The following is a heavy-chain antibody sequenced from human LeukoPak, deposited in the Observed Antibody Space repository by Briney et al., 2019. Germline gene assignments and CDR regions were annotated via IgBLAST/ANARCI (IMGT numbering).Heavy chain of an antibody. J-gene: IGHJ4*02. Sequence: PETLPLTCAVYGGSFSGYYWSWIRQPPGKGLEWIGEINHSGSTNYNPSLKSRVTISVDTSKNQFSLKLSSVTAADTAVYYCARGDIAVARFDYWGQGTLVTVSS. V-gene: IGHV4-34*01. CDR3: ARGDIAVARFDY. D-gene: IGHD6-19*01. CDR2: INHSGST. CDR1: GGSFSGYY.